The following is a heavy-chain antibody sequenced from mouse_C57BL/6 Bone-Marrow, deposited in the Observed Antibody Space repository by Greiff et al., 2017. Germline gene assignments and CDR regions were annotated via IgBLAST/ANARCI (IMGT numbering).Heavy chain of an antibody. J-gene: IGHJ2*01. Sequence: QVQLQQPGAELVRPGSSVKLSCKASGYTFTDYYINWVKQRPGQGLEWIGWIFPGSGSTYYNEKFKGKATLTVDKSSSTAYMLLSSLTSEDSAVYFCARPFYGSSDYWGQGTTLTVSS. V-gene: IGHV1-75*01. CDR1: GYTFTDYY. CDR3: ARPFYGSSDY. D-gene: IGHD1-1*01. CDR2: IFPGSGST.